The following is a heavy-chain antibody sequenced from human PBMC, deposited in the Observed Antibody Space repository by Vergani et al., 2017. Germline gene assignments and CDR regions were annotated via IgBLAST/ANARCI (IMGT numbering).Heavy chain of an antibody. V-gene: IGHV4-30-4*08. J-gene: IGHJ4*02. D-gene: IGHD6-19*01. Sequence: QVQLQESGPGLVKPSQTLSLTCTVSGGSISSGDYYWSWIRQPPGKGLEWIGYIYYSGSTYYNPSLKSRVTISVDTSKNQFSLKLSSVNAADTAVYYCARTRGDSSGWYFYFDYWGQGTLVTVSS. CDR3: ARTRGDSSGWYFYFDY. CDR2: IYYSGST. CDR1: GGSISSGDYY.